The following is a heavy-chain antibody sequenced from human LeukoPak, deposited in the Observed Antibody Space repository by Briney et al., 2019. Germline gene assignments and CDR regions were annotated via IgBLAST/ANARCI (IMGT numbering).Heavy chain of an antibody. CDR2: INSKGDNI. CDR3: ATSRVFDY. Sequence: NPGGSLRLSCVGSGFTFSDHFMSWIRQVPGKEPEWLSYINSKGDNILYRDSVKGRFSISRDNAENSLYLQMNSLKAEDTAVYYCATSRVFDYWGQGALVIVSS. J-gene: IGHJ4*02. CDR1: GFTFSDHF. V-gene: IGHV3-11*04.